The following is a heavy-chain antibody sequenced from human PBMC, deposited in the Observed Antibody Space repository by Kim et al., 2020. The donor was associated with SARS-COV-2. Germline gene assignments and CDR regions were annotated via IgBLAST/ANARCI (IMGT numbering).Heavy chain of an antibody. CDR1: GFTFSSYS. Sequence: GGSLRLSCAASGFTFSSYSMNWVRQAPGKGLEWVSSISSSSYIYYADSVKGRFTISRDNAKNSLYLQMNSLRAEDTAVYYCARDRIFGVVIIPGFDPWGQGTLVTVSS. J-gene: IGHJ5*02. CDR2: ISSSSYI. CDR3: ARDRIFGVVIIPGFDP. D-gene: IGHD3-3*01. V-gene: IGHV3-21*01.